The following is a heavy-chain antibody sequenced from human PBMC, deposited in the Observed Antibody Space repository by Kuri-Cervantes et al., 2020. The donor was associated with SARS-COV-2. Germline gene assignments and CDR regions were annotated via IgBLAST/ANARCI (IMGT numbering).Heavy chain of an antibody. CDR1: GYTFTGYY. V-gene: IGHV1-2*02. CDR3: ASNSNYWYYGMDV. J-gene: IGHJ6*02. D-gene: IGHD4-11*01. Sequence: VSVKVSCKASGYTFTGYYMHWVRQAPGQGLEWMGWINPNSGGTNYAQKFQGRVTMTRDTSISTAYMELSRLRSDDTAVYYCASNSNYWYYGMDVWGQGTTVTVSS. CDR2: INPNSGGT.